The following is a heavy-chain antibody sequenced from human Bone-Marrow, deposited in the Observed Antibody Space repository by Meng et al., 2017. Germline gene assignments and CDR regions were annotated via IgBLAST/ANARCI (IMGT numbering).Heavy chain of an antibody. CDR3: ARRFDY. CDR2: IWYNGHYK. CDR1: GFIFSDYG. Sequence: QVQLVESGGGVVQTWRSLTLSCAASGFIFSDYGMYWARQAPGKGLEWVAVIWYNGHYKYYVDSVKGRFTISRDNSRNTLFLQMNSLRAEDTAVYYCARRFDYWGQGTLVTVSS. V-gene: IGHV3-33*01. J-gene: IGHJ4*02.